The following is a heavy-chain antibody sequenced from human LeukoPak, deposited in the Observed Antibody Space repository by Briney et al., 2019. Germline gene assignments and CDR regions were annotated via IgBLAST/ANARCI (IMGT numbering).Heavy chain of an antibody. Sequence: GSVKVSCKVSGYTLTELSMHWVRQAPGKGLEWMGGFDPEDGETIYAQKFQGRVTMTEDTSTDTAYMELSSLRSEDTAVYYCATLNYGDYELDYWGQGTLVTVSS. J-gene: IGHJ4*02. CDR1: GYTLTELS. CDR3: ATLNYGDYELDY. D-gene: IGHD4-17*01. CDR2: FDPEDGET. V-gene: IGHV1-24*01.